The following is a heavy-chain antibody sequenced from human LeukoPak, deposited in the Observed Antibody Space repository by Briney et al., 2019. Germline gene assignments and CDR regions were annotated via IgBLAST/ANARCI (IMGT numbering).Heavy chain of an antibody. CDR3: ARGREGSSLDY. V-gene: IGHV3-74*01. J-gene: IGHJ4*02. CDR1: GFTFSSYA. Sequence: GGSLRLSCAASGFTFSSYAMHWVRQAPGKGLVWVSRINSDGSSTSYADSVKGRFTISRDNSKNTLYLQMNSLRAEDTAVYYCARGREGSSLDYWGQGTLVTVSS. CDR2: INSDGSST. D-gene: IGHD6-13*01.